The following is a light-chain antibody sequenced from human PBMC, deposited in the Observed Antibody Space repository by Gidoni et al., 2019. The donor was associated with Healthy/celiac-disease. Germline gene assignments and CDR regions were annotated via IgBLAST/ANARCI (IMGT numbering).Light chain of an antibody. CDR2: GVY. V-gene: IGKV3-20*01. Sequence: EIVLTQPPDTLSLSPGERATLSCRASQSVVRDYFAWYQQKPGQAPGLLIYGVYSRATGITDGFSESGSGADFTLNHNRVESGDCKVYYCEEYGSSPGTFGQGTKVEIK. J-gene: IGKJ1*01. CDR3: EEYGSSPGT. CDR1: QSVVRDY.